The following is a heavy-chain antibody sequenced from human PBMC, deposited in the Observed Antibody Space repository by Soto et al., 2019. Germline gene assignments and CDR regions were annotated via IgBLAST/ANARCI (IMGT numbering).Heavy chain of an antibody. Sequence: PGGSLRLSCAASGFTFSYYWMTWVRQAPGKGLEWVANIKQDGSERYYVDSVKGRFTISRDNAKNSLYLQMTSLTAEDSAMYYCARGSTDSYPGSRIFDFWGRGTLVTAPQ. V-gene: IGHV3-7*03. D-gene: IGHD3-10*01. CDR1: GFTFSYYW. CDR2: IKQDGSER. J-gene: IGHJ4*02. CDR3: ARGSTDSYPGSRIFDF.